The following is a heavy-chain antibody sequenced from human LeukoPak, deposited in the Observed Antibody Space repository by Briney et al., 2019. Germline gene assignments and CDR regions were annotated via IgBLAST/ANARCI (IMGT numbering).Heavy chain of an antibody. D-gene: IGHD6-19*01. CDR2: IYTSGST. J-gene: IGHJ3*02. CDR3: AREKYSSGSYAFDI. Sequence: KASETLSLTCTVSGGSISSYYWSWIRQPAGKGLEWIGRIYTSGSTNYNPSLKSRVTISVDTSKNQFSLKLSSVTAADTAVYYCAREKYSSGSYAFDIWGQGTMVTVSS. V-gene: IGHV4-4*07. CDR1: GGSISSYY.